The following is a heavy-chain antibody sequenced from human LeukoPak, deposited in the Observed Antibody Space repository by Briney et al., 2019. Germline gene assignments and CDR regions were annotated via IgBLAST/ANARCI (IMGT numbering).Heavy chain of an antibody. CDR1: GFTAIAND. CDR3: TRGVEPLAANTLAY. CDR2: LYSDVNT. D-gene: IGHD1-14*01. V-gene: IGHV3-53*01. Sequence: GGSLRDSCVASGFTAIANDMTRVRQAPGKGREWVSVLYSDVNTKYADSVQGRFTISSDNSKNTLYLEMNSLSPDDTAVYYCTRGVEPLAANTLAYWGQGTLVTVSS. J-gene: IGHJ4*02.